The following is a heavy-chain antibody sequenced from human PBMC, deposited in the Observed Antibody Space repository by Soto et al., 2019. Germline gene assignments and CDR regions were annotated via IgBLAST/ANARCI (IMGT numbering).Heavy chain of an antibody. D-gene: IGHD1-1*01. CDR2: LYNAGST. Sequence: SETLSLTCTVSGGSISRYYWSWIRQPPGKGLEWIGYLYNAGSTIYNPSLKSRVTISVDMSQNQLSLNLNYVTAADTAVYYCARGSNDIDYWGQGTLVTVSS. CDR3: ARGSNDIDY. CDR1: GGSISRYY. J-gene: IGHJ4*02. V-gene: IGHV4-59*01.